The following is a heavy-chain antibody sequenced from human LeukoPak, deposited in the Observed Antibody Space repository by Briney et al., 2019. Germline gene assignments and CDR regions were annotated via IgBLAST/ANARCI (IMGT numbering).Heavy chain of an antibody. Sequence: GGSLRLSCAASGFTFSSYTVNGVRQPPGKGLEGVSNIGTSSTTIYYADSVKGRFTISRDNAKNSLYLQMNSLRADDTAVYYCARFAAGGSYYYYMDVWGKGTTVTISS. CDR1: GFTFSSYT. J-gene: IGHJ6*03. CDR2: IGTSSTTI. D-gene: IGHD6-25*01. V-gene: IGHV3-48*01. CDR3: ARFAAGGSYYYYMDV.